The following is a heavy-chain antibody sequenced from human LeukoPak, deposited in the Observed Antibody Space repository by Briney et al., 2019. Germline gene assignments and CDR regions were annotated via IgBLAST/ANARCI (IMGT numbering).Heavy chain of an antibody. D-gene: IGHD2-15*01. CDR1: GFTFDDYG. CDR3: AKYCSGGSCYPNYGDYVGY. CDR2: ISGSGGST. J-gene: IGHJ4*02. V-gene: IGHV3-23*01. Sequence: PGGSLRLSCAASGFTFDDYGMSWVRQAPGKGLEWVSAISGSGGSTYYADSVKGRFTISRDNSKNTLYLQMNSLRAEDTAVYYCAKYCSGGSCYPNYGDYVGYWGQGTLVTVSS.